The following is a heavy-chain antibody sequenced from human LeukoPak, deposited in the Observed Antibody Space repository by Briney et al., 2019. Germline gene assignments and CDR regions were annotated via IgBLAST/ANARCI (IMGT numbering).Heavy chain of an antibody. CDR2: IYASRST. Sequence: PSEPLSLPCTVSGHSISGYHWIWLRQPAGKGLEWVGRIYASRSTNYNPFLRSRVTMSVDTSKRQFSPTLSSVTAADTAVYYGARYSNSGWRSLDYWGQGALVTVSS. J-gene: IGHJ4*02. CDR3: ARYSNSGWRSLDY. D-gene: IGHD6-19*01. V-gene: IGHV4-4*07. CDR1: GHSISGYH.